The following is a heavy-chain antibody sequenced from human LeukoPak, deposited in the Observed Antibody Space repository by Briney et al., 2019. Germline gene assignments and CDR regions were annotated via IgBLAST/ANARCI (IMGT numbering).Heavy chain of an antibody. J-gene: IGHJ4*02. D-gene: IGHD7-27*01. CDR1: GYTFTGYY. CDR3: ARDWGSAVPFDY. CDR2: INPNSGGT. V-gene: IGHV1-2*03. Sequence: LGASVKVSCKASGYTFTGYYMHWVRQAPGQGLEWMGWINPNSGGTNYAQKFQGRVTMTRDTSISTAYMELSRLRSDDTAVYYCARDWGSAVPFDYWGQGTLVTVSS.